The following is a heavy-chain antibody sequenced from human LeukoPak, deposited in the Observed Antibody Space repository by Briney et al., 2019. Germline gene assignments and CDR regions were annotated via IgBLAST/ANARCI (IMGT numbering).Heavy chain of an antibody. Sequence: PGGSLRLSCAASGFTFSDYYMSWIRQAPGKGLEWVGRIKSKTDGGTTDYAAPVKGRFTISRDDSKNTLYLQMNSLKTEDTAVYYCTTDYYGSGSVHWGQGTLVTVSS. CDR1: GFTFSDYY. V-gene: IGHV3-15*01. D-gene: IGHD3-10*01. J-gene: IGHJ4*02. CDR3: TTDYYGSGSVH. CDR2: IKSKTDGGTT.